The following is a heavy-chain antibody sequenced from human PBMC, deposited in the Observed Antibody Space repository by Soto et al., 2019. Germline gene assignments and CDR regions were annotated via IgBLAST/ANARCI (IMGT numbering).Heavy chain of an antibody. V-gene: IGHV3-7*01. CDR2: IKQDGSEK. D-gene: IGHD2-15*01. Sequence: GGSLRLSCAASGFTCSSYRMSWVRQAPGKGLEWVANIKQDGSEKYYVDSVKGRFTISRDNAKNSLYLQMNSLRAEDTAVYYCARARLHRWDYWGQGTLVTVSS. J-gene: IGHJ4*02. CDR1: GFTCSSYR. CDR3: ARARLHRWDY.